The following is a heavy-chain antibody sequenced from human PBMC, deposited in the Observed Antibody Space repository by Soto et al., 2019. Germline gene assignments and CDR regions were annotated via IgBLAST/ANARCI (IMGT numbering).Heavy chain of an antibody. V-gene: IGHV3-48*01. Sequence: GGSLRLSCAASGFTFSTYSMNWVRQAPGKGLEWVSSISSSSSTIYYADSVKGRFTISRDNVQNSLYLQMHSLRAEDTAVYYCARERGSGSTFDYWGQGTLLTVSP. CDR1: GFTFSTYS. D-gene: IGHD6-19*01. CDR3: ARERGSGSTFDY. J-gene: IGHJ4*02. CDR2: ISSSSSTI.